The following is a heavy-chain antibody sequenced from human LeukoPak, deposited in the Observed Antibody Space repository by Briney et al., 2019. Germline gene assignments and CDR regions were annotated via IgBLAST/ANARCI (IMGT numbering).Heavy chain of an antibody. CDR2: ISYDGSNK. Sequence: GRSLRLSCAASGSTFSSYGMHWVRQAPGKGLEWVAVISYDGSNKYYADSVKGRFTISRDNSKNTLYLQMNSLRAEDTAVYYCAKGHGPGYCSSTSCPSGVVDYWGQGTLVTVSS. D-gene: IGHD2-2*03. J-gene: IGHJ4*02. CDR1: GSTFSSYG. CDR3: AKGHGPGYCSSTSCPSGVVDY. V-gene: IGHV3-30*18.